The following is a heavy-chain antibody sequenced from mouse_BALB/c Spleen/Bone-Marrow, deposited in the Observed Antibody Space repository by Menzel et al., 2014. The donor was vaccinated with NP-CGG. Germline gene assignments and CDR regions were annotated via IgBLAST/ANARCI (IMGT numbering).Heavy chain of an antibody. CDR1: GGSITSGY. Sequence: EVQLQQSGPSLVKPSQTLSLTCSVSGGSITSGYWNWIRKFPGNKLEYMGYISYSGNTYYNPSLKSRISITRDTSKNHYYLQLYSVTAEDSATYYCATYDGYYFDYWGQGTTLTVSS. J-gene: IGHJ2*01. CDR3: ATYDGYYFDY. CDR2: ISYSGNT. D-gene: IGHD1-2*01. V-gene: IGHV3-8*02.